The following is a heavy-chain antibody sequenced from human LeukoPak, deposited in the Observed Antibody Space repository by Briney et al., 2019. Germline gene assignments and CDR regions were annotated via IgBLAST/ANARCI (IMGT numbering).Heavy chain of an antibody. CDR3: AREITTVTKYYYYYGMDV. Sequence: ASVKVSCKASGYTFTSYGISWVRQAPGQGLEWMGWISAYNGNTNYAQKLQGRVTMTTDTSTSTAYMELRSLRSDDTAVYYCAREITTVTKYYYYYGMDVWGQGTTVTVSS. CDR2: ISAYNGNT. V-gene: IGHV1-18*04. J-gene: IGHJ6*02. CDR1: GYTFTSYG. D-gene: IGHD4-17*01.